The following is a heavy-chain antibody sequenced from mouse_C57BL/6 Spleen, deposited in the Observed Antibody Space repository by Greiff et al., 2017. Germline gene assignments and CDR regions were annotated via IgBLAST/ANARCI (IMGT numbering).Heavy chain of an antibody. CDR3: ARSDYSNYFFMDY. J-gene: IGHJ4*01. CDR2: IHPNSGST. D-gene: IGHD2-5*01. CDR1: GYTFTSYW. Sequence: QVQLQQPGAELVKPGASVKLSCKASGYTFTSYWMHWVKQRPGQGLEWIGMIHPNSGSTNYNEKFKSKATLTVDKSSSTAYMQLSSLTSEDSAVYYCARSDYSNYFFMDYWGQGTSVTVSS. V-gene: IGHV1-64*01.